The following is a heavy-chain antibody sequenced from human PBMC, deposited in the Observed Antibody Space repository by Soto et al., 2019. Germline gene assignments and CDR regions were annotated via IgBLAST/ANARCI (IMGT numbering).Heavy chain of an antibody. Sequence: QLQLQESGPGLVKPSETLSLTCTVSGGSISSSSYYWGWIRQPPGKGLEWIGSMYYSGSTYYNPSLKSRVSISVDTSKNQCSLKLSSVTAADTAVYYCARHSLSDDAFDIWGQGTMVTVSS. CDR3: ARHSLSDDAFDI. J-gene: IGHJ3*02. CDR1: GGSISSSSYY. V-gene: IGHV4-39*01. CDR2: MYYSGST.